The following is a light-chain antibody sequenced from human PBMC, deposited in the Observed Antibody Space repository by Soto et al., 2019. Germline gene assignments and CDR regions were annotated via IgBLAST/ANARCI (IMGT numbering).Light chain of an antibody. CDR2: GAS. Sequence: EIVLTQSPGTLSLSPGERATLSCRASQSVSSSYLAWYQQKPGQAPRLLIYGASSRATGIPDRFSGSGSGTDFTLTSSRREPEDFAVYYCHQYGSSPQTFGQGTKVEIK. V-gene: IGKV3-20*01. J-gene: IGKJ1*01. CDR1: QSVSSSY. CDR3: HQYGSSPQT.